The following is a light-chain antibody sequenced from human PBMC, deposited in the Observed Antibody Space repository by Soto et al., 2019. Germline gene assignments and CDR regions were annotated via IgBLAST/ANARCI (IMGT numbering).Light chain of an antibody. J-gene: IGKJ1*01. Sequence: EIVMTQSPASLSVSPGERATLSCRASQSVSSNLAWYQQKPGQAPRLLIHGASARATGIPDRFSGGGSGTEFTLTISSLQSEDVAVYYCQQYNNWMWTFGQGTKVDIK. V-gene: IGKV3-15*01. CDR1: QSVSSN. CDR3: QQYNNWMWT. CDR2: GAS.